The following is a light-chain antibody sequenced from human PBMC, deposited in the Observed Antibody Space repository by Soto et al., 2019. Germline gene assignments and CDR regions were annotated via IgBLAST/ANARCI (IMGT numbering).Light chain of an antibody. CDR3: QQRGNWPIT. CDR2: DAS. Sequence: EIVLTQSPATLSLSPGERATLSCRASQSVSSYLAWYQQKPGQAPRLLIYDASNRATGIPARFSGSGSGTDFTLTISSLEPEDFAVYYCQQRGNWPITLGGGTEVEIK. V-gene: IGKV3-11*01. J-gene: IGKJ4*01. CDR1: QSVSSY.